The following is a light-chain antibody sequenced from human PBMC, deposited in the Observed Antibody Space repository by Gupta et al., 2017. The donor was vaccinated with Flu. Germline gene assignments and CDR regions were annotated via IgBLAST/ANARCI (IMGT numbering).Light chain of an antibody. CDR1: QSLLHSNGYTY. CDR2: LVS. V-gene: IGKV2-28*01. CDR3: MQALQTPYT. J-gene: IGKJ2*01. Sequence: DIVMTQSPLSLPVTPGEPASISCRSNQSLLHSNGYTYLDWYLQKPGQSPQLLIYLVSNRASGVPDRFSGSGSGTDFTLKISRMEAEDVGVFYCMQALQTPYTFGQGTKLEIK.